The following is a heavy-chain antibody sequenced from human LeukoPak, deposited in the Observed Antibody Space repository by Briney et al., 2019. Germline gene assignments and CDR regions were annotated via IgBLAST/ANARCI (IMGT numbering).Heavy chain of an antibody. J-gene: IGHJ6*02. CDR2: INPSGGST. CDR1: GYTFTSYY. D-gene: IGHD3-10*01. V-gene: IGHV1-46*01. CDR3: VRDITMVRGVLADYYYGMDV. Sequence: GASVKVSCKASGYTFTSYYMHWVQQAPGQGLEWMGIINPSGGSTSYAQKFQGRVTMTRDTSTSTVYMELSSLRSEDTAVYYCVRDITMVRGVLADYYYGMDVWGQGTTVTVSS.